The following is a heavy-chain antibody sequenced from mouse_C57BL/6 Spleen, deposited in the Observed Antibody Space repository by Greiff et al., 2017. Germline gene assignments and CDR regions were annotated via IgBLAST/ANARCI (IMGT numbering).Heavy chain of an antibody. CDR2: IYPGNSDT. CDR1: GYTFTSYW. V-gene: IGHV1-5*01. D-gene: IGHD1-1*01. Sequence: VQLQQSGTVLARPGASVKMSCKTSGYTFTSYWMHWVKQRPGQGLEWIGAIYPGNSDTSYNQKCKGKAKLTAVTSASTAYMELSSLTNEDSAVYDCTRVYCYGSSYSYLYFDVWGTGTTVTVAS. CDR3: TRVYCYGSSYSYLYFDV. J-gene: IGHJ1*03.